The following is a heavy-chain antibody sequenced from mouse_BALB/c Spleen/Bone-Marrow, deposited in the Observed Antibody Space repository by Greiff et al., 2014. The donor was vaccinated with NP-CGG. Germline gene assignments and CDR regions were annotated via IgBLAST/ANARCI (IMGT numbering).Heavy chain of an antibody. CDR2: ISYDGSN. CDR1: GYSITSGYY. D-gene: IGHD2-3*01. J-gene: IGHJ2*01. V-gene: IGHV3-6*02. Sequence: VQLKESGPGLVKPSQSLSLTCSVTGYSITSGYYWNWIRQFPGNKLEWMGYISYDGSNNYNPSLKNRISITRDTSKNQFFLKLNSVTTVDTATYYCARDWDGYYFDYWGQGTTLTVSS. CDR3: ARDWDGYYFDY.